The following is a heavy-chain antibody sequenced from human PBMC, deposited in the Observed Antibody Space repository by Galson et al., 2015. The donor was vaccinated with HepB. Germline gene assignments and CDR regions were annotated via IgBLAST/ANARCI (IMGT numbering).Heavy chain of an antibody. Sequence: SLRLSCAASGFSFTNAWMSWVRQPPGKGLEWVGRVFSKNDGGTIDYAAPVRDRFTISRDDATNTLSLQMNSLETEDTAVYYCTAYRITVAGQIDYWGQGTLVTVSS. CDR2: VFSKNDGGTI. D-gene: IGHD6-19*01. J-gene: IGHJ4*02. V-gene: IGHV3-15*01. CDR1: GFSFTNAW. CDR3: TAYRITVAGQIDY.